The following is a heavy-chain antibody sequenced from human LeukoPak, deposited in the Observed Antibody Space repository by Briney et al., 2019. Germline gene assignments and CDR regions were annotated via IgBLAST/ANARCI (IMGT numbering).Heavy chain of an antibody. V-gene: IGHV4-39*01. CDR2: IYYSGST. Sequence: GSLRLSCAASGFTFSSYAMSWVRQAPGKGLEWFGSIYYSGSTYYNPSLKSRVTISVDTSKNQFSLKLSSVTAADTAVYYCARLWLQSYYWGQGTLVTVSS. J-gene: IGHJ4*02. CDR1: GFTFSSYA. D-gene: IGHD5-24*01. CDR3: ARLWLQSYY.